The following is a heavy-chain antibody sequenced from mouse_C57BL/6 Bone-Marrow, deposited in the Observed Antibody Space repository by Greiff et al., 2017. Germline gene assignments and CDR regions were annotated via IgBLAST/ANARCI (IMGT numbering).Heavy chain of an antibody. D-gene: IGHD1-1*01. V-gene: IGHV1-7*01. Sequence: QVQLQQSGAELAKPGASVKLSCKASGYTFTSYWMHWVKQRPGQGLEWIGYINPSSGYTKYNQKFKDKATLTADKSSSTAYMQLSILTYEDSAVYYCARGIYYYGSSYGGWYVDVWGTGTTVTVSS. J-gene: IGHJ1*03. CDR2: INPSSGYT. CDR3: ARGIYYYGSSYGGWYVDV. CDR1: GYTFTSYW.